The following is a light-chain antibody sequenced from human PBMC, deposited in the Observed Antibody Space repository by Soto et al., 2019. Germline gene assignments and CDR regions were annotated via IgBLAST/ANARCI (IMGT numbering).Light chain of an antibody. Sequence: QSALTQPPSASGSPGQSVTISCTGTSSDVGGYNYVSWYQQHPGKAPKVMIYEVNKRPSGVPDRFSGSKSGNTASLTVSGLQAEDDADYYCCSYAGSNNYVFGTGTKVTVL. CDR3: CSYAGSNNYV. V-gene: IGLV2-8*01. CDR2: EVN. CDR1: SSDVGGYNY. J-gene: IGLJ1*01.